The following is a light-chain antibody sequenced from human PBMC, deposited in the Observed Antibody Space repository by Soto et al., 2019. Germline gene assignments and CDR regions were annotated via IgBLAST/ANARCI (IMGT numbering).Light chain of an antibody. CDR1: QGISRF. Sequence: IQLTQSPSSLSASVGERVTITSRASQGISRFLAWYQQKPGKAPNLLIYGASTLQSGVPSRFSGSGAGTDFTLTIASLQPEDFATYYCQQLNSYPRTFGQGTKVEVK. V-gene: IGKV1-9*01. CDR3: QQLNSYPRT. J-gene: IGKJ1*01. CDR2: GAS.